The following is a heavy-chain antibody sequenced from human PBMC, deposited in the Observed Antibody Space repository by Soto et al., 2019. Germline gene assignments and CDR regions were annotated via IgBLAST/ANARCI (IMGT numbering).Heavy chain of an antibody. V-gene: IGHV4-30-2*01. CDR2: IYHSGST. D-gene: IGHD4-4*01. Sequence: KPSETLSLTCAVSGGSISSGGYSWSWIRQPPGKGLEWIGYIYHSGSTYYNPSLKSRVTISVDRSKNQFSLKLSSVTAADTAVYYCARSNFRAWDHERLQFVFYGMDVWGQGTTVTVSS. CDR3: ARSNFRAWDHERLQFVFYGMDV. CDR1: GGSISSGGYS. J-gene: IGHJ6*02.